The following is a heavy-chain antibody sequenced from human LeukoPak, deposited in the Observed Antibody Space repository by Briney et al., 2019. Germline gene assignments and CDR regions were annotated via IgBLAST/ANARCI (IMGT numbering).Heavy chain of an antibody. CDR1: GGSFSGYY. CDR3: ARGGKQWLSPYYYYGMTS. V-gene: IGHV4-34*01. J-gene: IGHJ6*04. D-gene: IGHD6-19*01. CDR2: INHSGST. Sequence: SETLSLTCAVYGGSFSGYYWSWIRQPPGKGLEWIGEINHSGSTNYNPSLKSRVTISVDTSKNQFSLKLSSVTAADTAVYYCARGGKQWLSPYYYYGMTSGAKGPRSPSPQ.